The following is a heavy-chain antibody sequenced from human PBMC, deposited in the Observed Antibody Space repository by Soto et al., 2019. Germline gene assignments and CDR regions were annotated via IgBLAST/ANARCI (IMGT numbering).Heavy chain of an antibody. CDR3: ARDLGSRGWLDY. Sequence: QVQLVESGGGVVQPGRSLRLSCAASGFTFSSYGMHWVRQAPGKGLEWVAVIWYDGSNKYYADSVKGRFTISRDNSKTPLYLQMNRLRAEDTAGYYCARDLGSRGWLDYWGQGTLVTVSS. CDR2: IWYDGSNK. D-gene: IGHD6-19*01. J-gene: IGHJ4*02. CDR1: GFTFSSYG. V-gene: IGHV3-33*01.